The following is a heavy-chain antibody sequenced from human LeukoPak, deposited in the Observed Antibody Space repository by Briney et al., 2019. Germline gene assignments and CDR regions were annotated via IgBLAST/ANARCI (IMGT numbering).Heavy chain of an antibody. CDR2: IKQDGSEK. CDR1: GFTFSSYW. CDR3: AKRADSSAHSFDY. Sequence: PGGSLRLSCAASGFTFSSYWMSWVRQAPGKGLEWVANIKQDGSEKYYVDSVKGRFTISRDNAKNSLYLQMNSLRAEDTAVYYCAKRADSSAHSFDYWGQGTLVTVSS. D-gene: IGHD3-22*01. V-gene: IGHV3-7*01. J-gene: IGHJ4*02.